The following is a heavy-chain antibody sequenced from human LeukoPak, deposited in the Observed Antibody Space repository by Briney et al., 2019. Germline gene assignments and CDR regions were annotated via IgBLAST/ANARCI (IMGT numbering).Heavy chain of an antibody. CDR3: ARETSQKGAHYMDV. Sequence: SETLSLTCSVSGGSISSYYWSWIRQPPGKGLEWIGYIYYTGSTNYNPSLKSRVTISVDTSKNQFSLKLSSVTAADTAVYYCARETSQKGAHYMDVWGKGTTVTISS. J-gene: IGHJ6*03. CDR1: GGSISSYY. V-gene: IGHV4-59*01. D-gene: IGHD3-16*01. CDR2: IYYTGST.